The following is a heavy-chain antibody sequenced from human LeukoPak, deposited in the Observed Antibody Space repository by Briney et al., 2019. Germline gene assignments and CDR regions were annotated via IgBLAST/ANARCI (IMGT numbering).Heavy chain of an antibody. CDR1: GYTFANYW. Sequence: GESLKISCKGSGYTFANYWIAWVRQMPGKGLEWMGIIYPGDSDTRYSPSFQGQVTISADKAINTAYLQWSSLEASDTAMYYCTRRAYTSDAGDWGQGTLVTVSS. CDR3: TRRAYTSDAGD. J-gene: IGHJ4*02. V-gene: IGHV5-51*01. CDR2: IYPGDSDT. D-gene: IGHD3-16*01.